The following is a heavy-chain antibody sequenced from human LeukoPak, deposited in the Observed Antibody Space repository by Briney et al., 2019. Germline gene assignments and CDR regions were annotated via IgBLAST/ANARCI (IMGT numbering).Heavy chain of an antibody. CDR1: GFTFNNYA. V-gene: IGHV3-23*01. Sequence: GGSLRLSCAAAGFTFNNYAMSWVRQAPGKGLKWVSGISSGGSTYYADSVKGRFTVSRDNSKNTLFLQMNSLRAEDTAVYHCARMMTDFDGSGHDIQRGAFDIWGQGTMVTVS. J-gene: IGHJ3*02. CDR2: ISSGGST. D-gene: IGHD3-22*01. CDR3: ARMMTDFDGSGHDIQRGAFDI.